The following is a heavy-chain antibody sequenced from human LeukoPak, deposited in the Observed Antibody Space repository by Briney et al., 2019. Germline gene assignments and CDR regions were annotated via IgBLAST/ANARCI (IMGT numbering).Heavy chain of an antibody. V-gene: IGHV6-1*01. D-gene: IGHD3-16*01. CDR1: GDSVSSNRAA. CDR2: TYYRSKWYH. J-gene: IGHJ5*02. CDR3: AGLWGDSSPWFDP. Sequence: SQTLSLTCGISGDSVSSNRAAWNWIRQSPSRGLEWLGRTYYRSKWYHDYAVSVKSRITINPDTSKNQFSLQLNSVTPEDTAVYYCAGLWGDSSPWFDPWGQGTLVTVSS.